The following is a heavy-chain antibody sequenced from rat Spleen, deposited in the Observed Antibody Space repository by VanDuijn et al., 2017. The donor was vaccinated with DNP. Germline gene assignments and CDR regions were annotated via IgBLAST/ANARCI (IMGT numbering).Heavy chain of an antibody. CDR3: TRYSSPYYAMDA. V-gene: IGHV5-22*01. D-gene: IGHD1-2*01. CDR2: ISIDGGRT. Sequence: EVQLVESGGGLVQPGRSLKLSCAASGFTFSDFYMAWVRQTPTKGLEWVAYISIDGGRTYYGDSVRGRFTISRDYAESTLYLQMNSLRSEDMATYYSTRYSSPYYAMDAWGQGTSVTVSS. CDR1: GFTFSDFY. J-gene: IGHJ4*01.